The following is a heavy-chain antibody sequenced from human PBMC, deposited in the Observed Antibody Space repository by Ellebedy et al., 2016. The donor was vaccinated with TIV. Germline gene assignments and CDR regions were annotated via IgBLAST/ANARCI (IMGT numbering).Heavy chain of an antibody. D-gene: IGHD1-26*01. V-gene: IGHV1-58*02. CDR3: AATSGSYRSMLLAGPLDDAFDI. CDR2: IVVGSGNT. Sequence: AASVKVSCKASGFTFTSSTMQWVRQARGQHLEWIGWIVVGSGNTNYAQKFQERVTITRDMSTSTAFMELSSLRSDDTAVYYCAATSGSYRSMLLAGPLDDAFDIWGQGTMVTVSS. J-gene: IGHJ3*02. CDR1: GFTFTSST.